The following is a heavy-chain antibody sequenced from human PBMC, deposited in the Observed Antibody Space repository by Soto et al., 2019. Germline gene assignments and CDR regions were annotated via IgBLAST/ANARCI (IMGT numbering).Heavy chain of an antibody. V-gene: IGHV1-69*01. D-gene: IGHD3-3*01. CDR2: IIPIFDTI. Sequence: QVQLLQSGAEVKKPGSSVKVSCKASGATFSGFAFSWVRQAPGQGLEWMGVIIPIFDTINYAQKFQGRVTITADESTGTAYMELSSLTSEDTAVYYCASPLRWSGYYITFDYWGQGTLVIVSS. CDR3: ASPLRWSGYYITFDY. CDR1: GATFSGFA. J-gene: IGHJ4*02.